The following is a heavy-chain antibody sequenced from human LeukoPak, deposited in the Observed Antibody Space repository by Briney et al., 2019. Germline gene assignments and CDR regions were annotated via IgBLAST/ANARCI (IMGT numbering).Heavy chain of an antibody. Sequence: PSETLSLTCTVSGGSISSYYWSWIRQPAGKGLEWIGRIYTSGSTNYNPSLKSRITISVDTSKNQFSLKLRSVTAADPAVYYCARDSSGYYYLFEYWGQGSLVTVSS. D-gene: IGHD3-22*01. CDR3: ARDSSGYYYLFEY. J-gene: IGHJ4*02. CDR1: GGSISSYY. V-gene: IGHV4-4*07. CDR2: IYTSGST.